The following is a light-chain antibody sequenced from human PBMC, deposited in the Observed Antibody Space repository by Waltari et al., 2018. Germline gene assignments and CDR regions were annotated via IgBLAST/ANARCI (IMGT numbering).Light chain of an antibody. J-gene: IGKJ1*01. Sequence: DIVMTQSPLSLSVPPGEPASTPCRSSQSLLHSNGYKYLDWYLQKPGQSPQLLIYLGSNRASGVPDRFSGSGSGTDFTLKISRVEAEDVGVYYCMQALQTPWTFGQGTKVEIK. CDR2: LGS. CDR1: QSLLHSNGYKY. V-gene: IGKV2-28*01. CDR3: MQALQTPWT.